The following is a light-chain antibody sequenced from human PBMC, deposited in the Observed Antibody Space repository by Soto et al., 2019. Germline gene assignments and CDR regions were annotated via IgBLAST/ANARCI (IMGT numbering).Light chain of an antibody. Sequence: QSALTQPPSASGSPGQSVTISCTGTSSDVGGYNYVSWYQQHPGKAPKLMIYEVSKRPSGVPDRSSGSKSGNTASLTVSGLQAEDEPDYYCNPYAGSNNWVFGGGTKLTVL. V-gene: IGLV2-8*01. CDR2: EVS. J-gene: IGLJ3*02. CDR1: SSDVGGYNY. CDR3: NPYAGSNNWV.